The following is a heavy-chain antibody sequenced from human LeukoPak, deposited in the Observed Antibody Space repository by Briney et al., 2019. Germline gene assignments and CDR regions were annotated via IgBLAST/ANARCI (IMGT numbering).Heavy chain of an antibody. Sequence: PSETLSLTCSVSGASISSYYWSWMRQPPGKGLEWIGYISNSGSTNYNPSLKSRVTISVDTSKNQFSLNLNSMTAADTAVYYCVRARDMAFDIWGLGTMVTVSS. J-gene: IGHJ3*02. CDR3: VRARDMAFDI. CDR1: GASISSYY. D-gene: IGHD6-6*01. V-gene: IGHV4-59*08. CDR2: ISNSGST.